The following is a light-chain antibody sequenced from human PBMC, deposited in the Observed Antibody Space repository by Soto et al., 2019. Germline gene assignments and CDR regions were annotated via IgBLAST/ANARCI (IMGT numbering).Light chain of an antibody. Sequence: EIVMMQSPATLPVSPWERATLSCRASQSVSSNLAWYQQKPGQAPRLLIHGASIRATGVPARFSGSGSGTEFTLTISSLQSEDFAVYYCQQCDDWPRTFGQGTKVDIK. J-gene: IGKJ1*01. CDR2: GAS. CDR3: QQCDDWPRT. CDR1: QSVSSN. V-gene: IGKV3-15*01.